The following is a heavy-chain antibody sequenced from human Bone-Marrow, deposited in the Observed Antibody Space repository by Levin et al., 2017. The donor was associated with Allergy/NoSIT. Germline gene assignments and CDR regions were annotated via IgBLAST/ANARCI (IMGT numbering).Heavy chain of an antibody. D-gene: IGHD6-13*01. Sequence: PGESLKISCKGSGYSFTSYWIGWVRQMPGKGLEWMGIIDPGDSDTRYSPSFQGQVTISADKSISTAYLQWSSLKASDTAMYYCVRVIYSSNWPLDCRFDPWGQGTLVTVSS. CDR3: VRVIYSSNWPLDCRFDP. V-gene: IGHV5-51*01. CDR2: IDPGDSDT. CDR1: GYSFTSYW. J-gene: IGHJ5*02.